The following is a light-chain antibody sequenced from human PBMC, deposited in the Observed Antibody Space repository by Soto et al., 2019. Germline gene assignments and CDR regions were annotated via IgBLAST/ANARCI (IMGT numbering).Light chain of an antibody. Sequence: QSALAQPASMSGAPGQSITICCTGTSSDVGSYNLVSWYQQFPDKAPKLIIYDGIERPSGVSDRFSGSKSGNTASLTISGIRAEDEAEYQCSSYAPSSPFAYVFGTLTKVNVL. J-gene: IGLJ1*01. CDR2: DGI. V-gene: IGLV2-23*03. CDR3: SSYAPSSPFAYV. CDR1: SSDVGSYNL.